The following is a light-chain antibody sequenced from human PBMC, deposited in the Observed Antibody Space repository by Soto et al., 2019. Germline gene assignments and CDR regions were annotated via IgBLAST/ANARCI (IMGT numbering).Light chain of an antibody. Sequence: QSALTQPASVSGSPGQSITISCTGTSSDAGGYNYVSWYQQHPGKAPKLMIFDVSNRPSGVSNHFSGSKSGNTASLTISGLQAEDEADYYCSSYTSSSTLYVFGTGTKVTVL. V-gene: IGLV2-14*01. J-gene: IGLJ1*01. CDR3: SSYTSSSTLYV. CDR1: SSDAGGYNY. CDR2: DVS.